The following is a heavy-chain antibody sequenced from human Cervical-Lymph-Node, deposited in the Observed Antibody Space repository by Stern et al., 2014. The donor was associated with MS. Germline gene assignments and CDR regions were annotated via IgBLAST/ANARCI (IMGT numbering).Heavy chain of an antibody. D-gene: IGHD5-18*01. CDR1: GGAYT. CDR2: ISPLAGIA. CDR3: AREGRGYSSGTPFDI. J-gene: IGHJ4*02. Sequence: QVPLVQSGAEVKKPGSSVRVSCKASGGAYTVNWVRQAPGHGLEWMGRISPLAGIATYAQRFQGRVTLTADKSTSTVYMDLSSLRSEDTALYFCAREGRGYSSGTPFDIWGQGTLVTVSS. V-gene: IGHV1-69*08.